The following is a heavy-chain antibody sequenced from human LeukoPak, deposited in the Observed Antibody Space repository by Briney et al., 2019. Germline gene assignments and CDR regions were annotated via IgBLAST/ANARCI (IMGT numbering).Heavy chain of an antibody. D-gene: IGHD3-10*01. Sequence: SETLSLTCTVSGGSISSYCWSWIRQPPGKGLEWIGYIYYRGSTNYNPSLKNRVTISVDTSKNQFSLKLSSVIAADTAVYYCAREGSMVRGAYDYWGQGTLVTVPS. CDR1: GGSISSYC. CDR3: AREGSMVRGAYDY. V-gene: IGHV4-59*01. J-gene: IGHJ4*02. CDR2: IYYRGST.